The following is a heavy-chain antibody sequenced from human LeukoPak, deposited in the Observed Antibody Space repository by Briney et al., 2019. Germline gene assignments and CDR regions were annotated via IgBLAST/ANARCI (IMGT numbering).Heavy chain of an antibody. V-gene: IGHV1-69*01. J-gene: IGHJ6*03. CDR1: GGTFSSYA. D-gene: IGHD2-15*01. Sequence: SVKVSCKASGGTFSSYAISWVRQAPGQGLEWMGGIIPIFGTANYAQKFQGRVTITADESTSTAYMELSSLRSEDTAVYYCARPLDIVVVVAAPTPHYYYYMDVWGKGTTVTISS. CDR2: IIPIFGTA. CDR3: ARPLDIVVVVAAPTPHYYYYMDV.